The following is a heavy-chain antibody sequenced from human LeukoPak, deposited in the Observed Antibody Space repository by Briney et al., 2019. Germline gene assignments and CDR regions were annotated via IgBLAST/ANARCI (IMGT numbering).Heavy chain of an antibody. CDR1: DFTVSDNY. Sequence: GGSLRLSCTTSDFTVSDNYMIWVRQAPGRGLEWVSVISDGGVTYYADSVKGRFTISRDNSKNTLYLQMNSLRAEDTAVYYCAKAEPYVWGSYRPAYFDYWGQGTLVTVSS. CDR3: AKAEPYVWGSYRPAYFDY. CDR2: ISDGGVT. D-gene: IGHD3-16*02. J-gene: IGHJ4*02. V-gene: IGHV3-53*01.